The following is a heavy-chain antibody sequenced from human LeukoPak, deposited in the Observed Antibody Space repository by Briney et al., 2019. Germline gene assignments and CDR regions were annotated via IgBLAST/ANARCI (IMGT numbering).Heavy chain of an antibody. Sequence: GGSLRLSCSASGFTFSSYAMHWVRQAPGKGLEWVAVISYDGDNKYYADSVKGRSTISRDSSKNTLYLQMHSLKSEDTAVYYCARDLASGWYFFDYWGQGTLVTVSS. CDR1: GFTFSSYA. V-gene: IGHV3-30-3*01. CDR3: ARDLASGWYFFDY. CDR2: ISYDGDNK. J-gene: IGHJ4*02. D-gene: IGHD6-19*01.